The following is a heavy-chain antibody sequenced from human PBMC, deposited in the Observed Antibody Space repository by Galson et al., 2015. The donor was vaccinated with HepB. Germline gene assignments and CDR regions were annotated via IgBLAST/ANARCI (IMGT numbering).Heavy chain of an antibody. D-gene: IGHD3-22*01. CDR2: ISGSGGST. V-gene: IGHV3-23*01. Sequence: SLRLSCAASGFTFSSYAMSWVRQAPGKGLEWVSRISGSGGSTYYADSVKGRFTISRDNPKNTLYLQMHSLRAEDTAVYYCAKALLRPPSNDYWGQGTLVTVSS. CDR1: GFTFSSYA. J-gene: IGHJ4*02. CDR3: AKALLRPPSNDY.